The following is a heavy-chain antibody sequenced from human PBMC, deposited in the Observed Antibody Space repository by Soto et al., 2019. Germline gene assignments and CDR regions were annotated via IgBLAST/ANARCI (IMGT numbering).Heavy chain of an antibody. V-gene: IGHV1-18*01. CDR1: GYTFTSYG. Sequence: QVHLVQSGAEVKKPGASMKVSCKASGYTFTSYGITWMRQAPGQGLEWMRRIRPYNGNTKYAPKFQGRVTTTADTSTATAYMERRSLRSDDTAVYYWPRDLLVDDYAVDMWGQGTMVSVSS. D-gene: IGHD2-15*01. CDR3: PRDLLVDDYAVDM. CDR2: IRPYNGNT. J-gene: IGHJ3*02.